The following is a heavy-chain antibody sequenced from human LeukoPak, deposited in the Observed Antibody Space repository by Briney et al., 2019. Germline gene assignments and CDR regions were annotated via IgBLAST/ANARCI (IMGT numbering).Heavy chain of an antibody. J-gene: IGHJ3*02. V-gene: IGHV3-21*01. CDR3: AKGGGPRAFDI. D-gene: IGHD2-15*01. CDR2: IGSSSSYI. Sequence: GGSLRLSCAASGFTFSSYSMNWVRQAPGKGLEWVSSIGSSSSYIYYADSVKGRFTISRDNAKNSLYLQMNSLRAEDTAVYYCAKGGGPRAFDIWGQGTMVTVSS. CDR1: GFTFSSYS.